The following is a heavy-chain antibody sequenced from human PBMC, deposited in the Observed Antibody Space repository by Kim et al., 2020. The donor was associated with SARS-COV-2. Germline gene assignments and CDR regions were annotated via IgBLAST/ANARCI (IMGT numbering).Heavy chain of an antibody. Sequence: ASVKVSCKASGYTFTSYAISWVRQAPGQGLEWMGWISAYNGNTNYAQKLQGRVTMTTDTSTTTAYMELRSLRSDDTAVYYCAREGSSWYFLDYWGQGTLVTVSS. CDR1: GYTFTSYA. J-gene: IGHJ4*02. CDR2: ISAYNGNT. D-gene: IGHD6-13*01. CDR3: AREGSSWYFLDY. V-gene: IGHV1-18*01.